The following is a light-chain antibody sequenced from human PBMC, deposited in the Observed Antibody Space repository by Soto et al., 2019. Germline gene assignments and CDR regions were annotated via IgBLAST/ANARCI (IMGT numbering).Light chain of an antibody. CDR1: SSDVGSYNL. Sequence: QSALTQPASVSGSPGQSITISCTGTSSDVGSYNLVSWYQQLPGTAPKLLIYGNSNRPSGVPDRFSGSKSGTSASLAITGLQAEDEADYYCQSYDSSLSVVVFGGGTKLTVL. CDR2: GNS. J-gene: IGLJ2*01. CDR3: QSYDSSLSVVV. V-gene: IGLV2-14*02.